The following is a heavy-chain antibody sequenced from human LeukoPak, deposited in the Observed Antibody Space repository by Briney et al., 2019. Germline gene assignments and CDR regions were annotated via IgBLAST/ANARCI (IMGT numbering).Heavy chain of an antibody. V-gene: IGHV3-30-3*01. D-gene: IGHD3-9*01. J-gene: IGHJ4*02. CDR1: GFTFSSYA. Sequence: PGGSLRLSCAASGFTFSSYAMHWVRQAPGRGLEWVAVISYDGSNKYYADSVKGRFTISRDNSKNTLHLQMNSLRAEDTAVYYCARESGLRYFDWLFPYWGRGTLVTVSS. CDR2: ISYDGSNK. CDR3: ARESGLRYFDWLFPY.